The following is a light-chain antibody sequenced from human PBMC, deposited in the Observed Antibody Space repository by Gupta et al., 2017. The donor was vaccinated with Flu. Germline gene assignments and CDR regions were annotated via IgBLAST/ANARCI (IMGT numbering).Light chain of an antibody. Sequence: ELVLTQSPGTLSLSPGERVTLSCRASQSVSSSYLAWYQQKPGQAPRLLIYGASSRATGIPDRFSGSGSETDFTLTISGLEPEDFAVYYCQQYGSSPTFGQGTKVEIK. CDR2: GAS. CDR1: QSVSSSY. CDR3: QQYGSSPT. V-gene: IGKV3-20*01. J-gene: IGKJ1*01.